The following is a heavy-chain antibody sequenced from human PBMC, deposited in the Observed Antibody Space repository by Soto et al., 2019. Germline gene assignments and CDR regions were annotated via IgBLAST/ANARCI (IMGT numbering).Heavy chain of an antibody. V-gene: IGHV1-18*01. CDR2: ISSYNGDT. Sequence: GASVKVSCKASGYTFTRSGISWVRQAPGQGPEWMGWISSYNGDTNYAQTFQGRVTMTTDTSTSTAYMELRSLRSDDTAVYYCARVYLAAYYYYVMDFWSQGAPVTVSS. CDR3: ARVYLAAYYYYVMDF. D-gene: IGHD2-8*01. CDR1: GYTFTRSG. J-gene: IGHJ6*02.